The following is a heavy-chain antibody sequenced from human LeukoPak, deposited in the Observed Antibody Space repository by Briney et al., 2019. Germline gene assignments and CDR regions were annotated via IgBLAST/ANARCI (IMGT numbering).Heavy chain of an antibody. D-gene: IGHD3-10*01. Sequence: PSETLSLTCTVSGYSISSGYYWGWIRQPPGKGLEWIGSIYHSGSTYYNPSLKSRVTISVDTSKNQFSLKLSSVTAADTAVYYCARAEGRRWFGELLSPSHFDYWGQGTLVTVSS. CDR2: IYHSGST. CDR1: GYSISSGYY. V-gene: IGHV4-38-2*02. CDR3: ARAEGRRWFGELLSPSHFDY. J-gene: IGHJ4*02.